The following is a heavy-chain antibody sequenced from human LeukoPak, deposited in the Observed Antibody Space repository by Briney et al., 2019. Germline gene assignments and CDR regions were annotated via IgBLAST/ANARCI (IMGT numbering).Heavy chain of an antibody. CDR2: IYTSGST. D-gene: IGHD6-19*01. V-gene: IGHV4-4*07. CDR3: ARGKSSGWYEWDAFDI. CDR1: GGSISSYY. J-gene: IGHJ3*02. Sequence: SETLPLTCTVSGGSISSYYWSWIRQPAGKGLEWIGRIYTSGSTNYNPSLKSRVTMSVDTSKNQFSLKLSSVTAADTAVYYCARGKSSGWYEWDAFDIWGQGTMVTVSS.